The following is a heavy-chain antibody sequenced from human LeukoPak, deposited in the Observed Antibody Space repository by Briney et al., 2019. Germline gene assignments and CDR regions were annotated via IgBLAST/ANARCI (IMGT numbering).Heavy chain of an antibody. J-gene: IGHJ4*02. Sequence: SETLSLTCTVSGGSISSYYWSWIRQPPGKGLEWIGYIYYSGSTNYNPSLKSRVTISVDTSKNQFSLKLSSVTAADTAVYYCARDGWEPQYYFDYWGQGTLVTVSS. CDR2: IYYSGST. D-gene: IGHD1-26*01. CDR1: GGSISSYY. CDR3: ARDGWEPQYYFDY. V-gene: IGHV4-59*12.